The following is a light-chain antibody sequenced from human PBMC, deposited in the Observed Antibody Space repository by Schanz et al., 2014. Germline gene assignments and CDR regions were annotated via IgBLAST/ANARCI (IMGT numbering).Light chain of an antibody. CDR2: DAS. CDR3: QQYNNWPWT. CDR1: QSVRSY. Sequence: EIVLTQSPATLSLSPGERATLSCRASQSVRSYLAWYQQKPGQAPRLLIYDASTRATGIPARFSGSGSGTEFTLTISSLQSEDFAVYYCQQYNNWPWTFGQGTNVEIK. V-gene: IGKV3-15*01. J-gene: IGKJ1*01.